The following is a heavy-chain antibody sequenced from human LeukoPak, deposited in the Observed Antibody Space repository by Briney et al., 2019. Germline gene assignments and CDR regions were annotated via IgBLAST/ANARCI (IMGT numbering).Heavy chain of an antibody. Sequence: SDTLSLTCTVSGDSIGSSNNYWAWVRQPPGKGLEWLGSIFYSGSTYYNPSLKSRVTISVDTSKNQFSLNLYSVTAADTATYYCARRGITYAYWGQGTLVTVSS. CDR2: IFYSGST. J-gene: IGHJ4*02. D-gene: IGHD2-2*01. CDR1: GDSIGSSNNY. V-gene: IGHV4-39*01. CDR3: ARRGITYAY.